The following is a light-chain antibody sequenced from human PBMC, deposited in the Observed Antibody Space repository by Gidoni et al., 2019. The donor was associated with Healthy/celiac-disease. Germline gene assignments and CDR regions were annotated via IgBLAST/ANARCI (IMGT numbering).Light chain of an antibody. Sequence: QSALTQPLSVSGSPGQSITISCTGTSSDVGGYNYVSWYQQHPGKAPKLMIYDVGNRPSGVSNRFAGSKSGNTASLTISGLQAEDEADYYCSSYTSSSTLVFGGGTKLTVL. CDR2: DVG. CDR1: SSDVGGYNY. V-gene: IGLV2-14*01. J-gene: IGLJ2*01. CDR3: SSYTSSSTLV.